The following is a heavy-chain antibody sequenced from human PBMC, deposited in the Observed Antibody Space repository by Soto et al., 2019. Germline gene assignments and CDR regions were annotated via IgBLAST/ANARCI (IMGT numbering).Heavy chain of an antibody. V-gene: IGHV5-10-1*01. CDR3: ARSPCVSDCYSVAAIDS. Sequence: PGESLKISCKGSGYSFTSYWISWVRQMPGKGLEWMGRIDPSDSYTNYSPSFQGHVSISADKSISTAYLQWSSLKASDTAMYYCARSPCVSDCYSVAAIDSWGQETLLTVSA. J-gene: IGHJ4*02. D-gene: IGHD2-21*02. CDR1: GYSFTSYW. CDR2: IDPSDSYT.